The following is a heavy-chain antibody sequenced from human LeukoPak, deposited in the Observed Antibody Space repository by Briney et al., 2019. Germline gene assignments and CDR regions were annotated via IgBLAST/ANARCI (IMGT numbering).Heavy chain of an antibody. J-gene: IGHJ6*02. CDR3: ARASRPVLRYFDWLSLYYGMDV. CDR1: GYTFTSYY. CDR2: INPSGGST. Sequence: GASVKVSCKASGYTFTSYYMHWVRQAPGQGLEWMGIINPSGGSTSYAQKFQGRVTMTRDTSTSTAYMELGSLRSEDTAVYYCARASRPVLRYFDWLSLYYGMDVWGQGTTVTVSS. D-gene: IGHD3-9*01. V-gene: IGHV1-46*01.